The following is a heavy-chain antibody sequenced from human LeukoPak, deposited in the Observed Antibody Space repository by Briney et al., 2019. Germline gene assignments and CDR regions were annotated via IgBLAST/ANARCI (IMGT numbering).Heavy chain of an antibody. CDR1: GFTFSSYW. CDR3: ARERYSSSWFDY. J-gene: IGHJ4*02. V-gene: IGHV3-7*01. Sequence: GGSLRLSCAASGFTFSSYWMSWVRQAPGKGLEWVANIKQDGSEKYYVDSVKGRFTIPRDNAKNSLYLQMNSLRAEDTAVYYCARERYSSSWFDYWAREPWSPSPQ. CDR2: IKQDGSEK. D-gene: IGHD6-13*01.